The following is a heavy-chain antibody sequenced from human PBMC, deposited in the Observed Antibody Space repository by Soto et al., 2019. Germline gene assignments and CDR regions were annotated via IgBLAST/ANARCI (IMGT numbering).Heavy chain of an antibody. CDR1: GYTFTSYY. CDR2: INPSGGST. V-gene: IGHV1-46*01. Sequence: ASVKVSCKASGYTFTSYYMHWVRQAPGQGLEWMGIINPSGGSTSYAQKFQGRVTMTRDTSTSTVYMELSSLRSEDTAVYYCAREMGFEQLLTYYYYGMDVWGQGTTVTAP. CDR3: AREMGFEQLLTYYYYGMDV. D-gene: IGHD6-6*01. J-gene: IGHJ6*02.